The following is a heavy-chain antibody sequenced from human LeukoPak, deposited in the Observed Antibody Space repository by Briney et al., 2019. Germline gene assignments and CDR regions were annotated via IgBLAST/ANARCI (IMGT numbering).Heavy chain of an antibody. CDR3: ARGRGGSYHRDNYFDY. J-gene: IGHJ4*02. CDR2: INHSGST. Sequence: SETLSLTCAVYGGSFSGYYWSWIRQPPGKGLEWIGEINHSGSTNYNPSLKSRVTISVDTPKNQFSLKLSSVTAADTAVYYCARGRGGSYHRDNYFDYWGQGTLVTVSS. V-gene: IGHV4-34*01. CDR1: GGSFSGYY. D-gene: IGHD1-26*01.